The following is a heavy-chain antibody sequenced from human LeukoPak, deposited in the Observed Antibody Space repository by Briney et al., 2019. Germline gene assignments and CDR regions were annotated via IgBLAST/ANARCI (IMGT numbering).Heavy chain of an antibody. CDR2: INQDGSEK. V-gene: IGHV3-7*01. J-gene: IGHJ3*02. D-gene: IGHD3-10*01. CDR3: ARSYRGPSAFDI. Sequence: GGSLRLSCAASGFTFSNYWMSWDRQAPGKGLEWVANINQDGSEKHYVDSVKGRFTISRDNAQNSLSLQINSLRAEDTAVYYCARSYRGPSAFDIWGQGTMVSVSS. CDR1: GFTFSNYW.